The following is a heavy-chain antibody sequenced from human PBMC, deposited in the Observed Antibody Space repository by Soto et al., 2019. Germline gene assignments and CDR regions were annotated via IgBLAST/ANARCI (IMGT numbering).Heavy chain of an antibody. CDR2: INTGDGTT. D-gene: IGHD6-19*01. V-gene: IGHV1-3*04. Sequence: GASVKVSCKASGYTFTTYSMHWVRQAPGQRLEWMGWINTGDGTTKYSQTFQGRVTITRDTSANTAYMELSSLRAEDTAVYYCVQATGWPGFDFWGQGTLVTVSS. J-gene: IGHJ4*02. CDR1: GYTFTTYS. CDR3: VQATGWPGFDF.